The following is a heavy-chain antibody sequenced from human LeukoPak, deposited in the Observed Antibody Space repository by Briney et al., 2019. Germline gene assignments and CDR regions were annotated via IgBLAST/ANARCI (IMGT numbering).Heavy chain of an antibody. J-gene: IGHJ6*02. CDR1: GGSISSSSYY. CDR3: GRADYGGNYYYYGMDV. Sequence: SETLSLTCTVSGGSISSSSYYWGWIRQPPGKGLEWIGSIYYSGSTYYNPSLKSRVTISVDTSKNQFSLQLNSVAPEDTAVYYCGRADYGGNYYYYGMDVWGQGTTVTVSS. CDR2: IYYSGST. V-gene: IGHV4-39*01. D-gene: IGHD4-23*01.